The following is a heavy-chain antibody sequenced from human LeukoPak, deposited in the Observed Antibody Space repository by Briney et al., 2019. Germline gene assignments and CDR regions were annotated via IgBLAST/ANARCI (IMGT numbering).Heavy chain of an antibody. CDR3: SQVVGYPPLVY. CDR2: IYSGGST. Sequence: GGSLRLSCAASGFTVSSNYVSWVRQAPGKGLEWVSVIYSGGSTYYADSVKGRFTISRDNSKNTLYLQMNSLRAEDTAVYYCSQVVGYPPLVYWGQGTLVTVSS. J-gene: IGHJ4*02. CDR1: GFTVSSNY. V-gene: IGHV3-53*01. D-gene: IGHD2-15*01.